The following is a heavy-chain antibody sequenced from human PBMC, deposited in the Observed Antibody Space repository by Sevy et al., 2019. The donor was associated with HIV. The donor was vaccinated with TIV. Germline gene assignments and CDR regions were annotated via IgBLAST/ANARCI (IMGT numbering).Heavy chain of an antibody. D-gene: IGHD6-6*01. CDR1: GGTFSSYA. J-gene: IGHJ3*02. V-gene: IGHV1-69*13. CDR3: TRDRLGTNAFDI. Sequence: ASVKVSCKASGGTFSSYAISWVRQAPGQGLEWMGGIIPIFGTANYAQKFQGRVTITADESTSTAYMELSSLRSEDTAGYYCTRDRLGTNAFDIWGQATMVTVSS. CDR2: IIPIFGTA.